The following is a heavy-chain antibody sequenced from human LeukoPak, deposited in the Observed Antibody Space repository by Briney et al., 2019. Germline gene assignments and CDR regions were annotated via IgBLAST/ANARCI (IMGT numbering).Heavy chain of an antibody. CDR1: GYTFTGYY. Sequence: VASVKVSCKASGYTFTGYYMHWVRQAPGQGLEWMGRINPNSGGTNYAQKFQGRVTMTRDTSIGTAYMELRSLRSDDTAVYYCARAFRGAAYCGGDCYWTPLGDYWGQGTLVTVSS. V-gene: IGHV1-2*06. D-gene: IGHD2-21*02. CDR3: ARAFRGAAYCGGDCYWTPLGDY. CDR2: INPNSGGT. J-gene: IGHJ4*02.